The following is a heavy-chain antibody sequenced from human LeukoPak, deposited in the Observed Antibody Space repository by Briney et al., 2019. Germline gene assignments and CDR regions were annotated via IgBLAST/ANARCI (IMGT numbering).Heavy chain of an antibody. CDR1: GFTFRNYW. CDR3: ARGPTPSFYYGSGSYYSLDY. Sequence: PGGSLRLSCAASGFTFRNYWMSWVRQAPGKGLEWVANIKQDGSEKYYVDSVKGRFTISRDNAENSLYLQMISLRAEDTAVYYCARGPTPSFYYGSGSYYSLDYWGQGTLVTVSS. D-gene: IGHD3-10*01. V-gene: IGHV3-7*01. CDR2: IKQDGSEK. J-gene: IGHJ4*02.